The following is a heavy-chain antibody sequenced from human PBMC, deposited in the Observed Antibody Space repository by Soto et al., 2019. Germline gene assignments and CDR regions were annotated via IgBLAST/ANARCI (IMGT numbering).Heavy chain of an antibody. D-gene: IGHD3-22*01. Sequence: PSETLSLTCAVYGGSFSGYYWSWIRQPPGKGLEWIGEINHSGSTNYNPSLKSRVTISVDTSKNQFSLKLSSVTAADTAVCYCARGGRTRSLYYYDSSGYSYWGQGTLVTVSS. CDR2: INHSGST. CDR3: ARGGRTRSLYYYDSSGYSY. V-gene: IGHV4-34*01. CDR1: GGSFSGYY. J-gene: IGHJ4*02.